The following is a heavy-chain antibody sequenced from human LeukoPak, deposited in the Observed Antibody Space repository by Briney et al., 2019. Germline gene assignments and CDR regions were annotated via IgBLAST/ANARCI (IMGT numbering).Heavy chain of an antibody. CDR3: ARLTAGIYYYHYGMDV. CDR2: IYPGDSDT. D-gene: IGHD6-13*01. J-gene: IGHJ6*02. V-gene: IGHV5-51*01. CDR1: GYTFTSYW. Sequence: GESLKISCKGSGYTFTSYWIGWVRQMPGKGLEWMGIIYPGDSDTRCSPSFQGQVTISADKSISTAYLQWSSLRASDTAMYYCARLTAGIYYYHYGMDVWGQGTTLTVSS.